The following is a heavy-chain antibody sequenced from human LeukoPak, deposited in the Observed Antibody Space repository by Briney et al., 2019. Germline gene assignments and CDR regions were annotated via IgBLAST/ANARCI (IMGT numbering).Heavy chain of an antibody. CDR1: GFTFSSYA. Sequence: QPGGSLRLSCAASGFTFSSYAMHWVRQAPGKGLEWVAVISYDGSNKYYADSVKGRFTISRDNSKNTLYLQMNSLRAEDTAVYYCARDPYIAARPGAQERAARDYWGQGTLVTVSS. CDR2: ISYDGSNK. J-gene: IGHJ4*02. V-gene: IGHV3-30*04. D-gene: IGHD6-6*01. CDR3: ARDPYIAARPGAQERAARDY.